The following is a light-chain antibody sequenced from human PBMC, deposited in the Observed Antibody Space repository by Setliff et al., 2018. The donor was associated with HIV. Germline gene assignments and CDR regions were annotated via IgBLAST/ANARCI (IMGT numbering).Light chain of an antibody. CDR3: CSNTGSNTFV. CDR1: SNDVGRYDL. Sequence: QSVLTQPASVSGSPGQSITISCTGTSNDVGRYDLVSWYQQHPARAPKLIIYQATRRPSGVSNRFSGSNSGNVASLTISGLQAEDEADYYCCSNTGSNTFVFGTGTKV. CDR2: QAT. V-gene: IGLV2-23*01. J-gene: IGLJ1*01.